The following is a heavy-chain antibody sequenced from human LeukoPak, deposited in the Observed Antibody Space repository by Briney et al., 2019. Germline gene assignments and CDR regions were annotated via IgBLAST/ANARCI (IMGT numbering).Heavy chain of an antibody. CDR3: ARASLAYCGGDCYYYWYFDL. D-gene: IGHD2-21*02. CDR2: IYHSGST. Sequence: SETLSLTCGIPGGSISSSNWWSWVRQPPGKGLEWIGEIYHSGSTNYNPSLKSRVTISVDKSKNQFSLHLSSVTAADTAVYYCARASLAYCGGDCYYYWYFDLWGRGTLVTVSS. J-gene: IGHJ2*01. CDR1: GGSISSSNW. V-gene: IGHV4-4*02.